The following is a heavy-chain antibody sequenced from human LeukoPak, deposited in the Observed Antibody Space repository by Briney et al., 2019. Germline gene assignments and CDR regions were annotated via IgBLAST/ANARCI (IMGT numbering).Heavy chain of an antibody. CDR2: IYYGGST. J-gene: IGHJ4*02. CDR1: GGSISSGGYY. CDR3: AGYVYGDQASFDY. D-gene: IGHD4-17*01. Sequence: SQTLSLTCTVSGGSISSGGYYWSWIRQHPGKGLEWIGYIYYGGSTYYNPSLKSRVTISVDTSKNQFSLKLSSVTAADTAVYYCAGYVYGDQASFDYWGQGTLVTVSS. V-gene: IGHV4-31*03.